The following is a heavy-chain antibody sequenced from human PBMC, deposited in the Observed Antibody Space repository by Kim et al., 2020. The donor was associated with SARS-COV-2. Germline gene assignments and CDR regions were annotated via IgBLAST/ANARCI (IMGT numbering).Heavy chain of an antibody. D-gene: IGHD5-12*01. V-gene: IGHV3-64D*09. J-gene: IGHJ4*02. CDR3: VKDFGYSGYDFCY. Sequence: ADSVKGRFTISRDNSKNTLYLQMSSLRAEDTAVYYCVKDFGYSGYDFCYWGQGTLVTVSS.